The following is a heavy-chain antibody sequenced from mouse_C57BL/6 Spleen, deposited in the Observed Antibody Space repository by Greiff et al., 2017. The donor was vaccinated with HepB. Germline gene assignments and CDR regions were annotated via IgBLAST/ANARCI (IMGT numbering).Heavy chain of an antibody. J-gene: IGHJ4*01. CDR1: GYTFTSYW. V-gene: IGHV1-52*01. CDR2: IDPSDSET. CDR3: ARGAVYAIDY. Sequence: QVQLQQPGAELVRPGSSVKLSCKASGYTFTSYWMHWVKQRPIQGLEWIGNIDPSDSETHYNQKFKDKATLTVDKSSSTAYMQLSSLTSEDSAVYYCARGAVYAIDYWGQGTSVTVSS.